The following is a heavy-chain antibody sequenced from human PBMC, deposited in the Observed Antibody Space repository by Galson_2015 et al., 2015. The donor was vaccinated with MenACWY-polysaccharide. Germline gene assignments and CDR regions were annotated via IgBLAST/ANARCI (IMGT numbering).Heavy chain of an antibody. CDR3: AREEKGGIAEQFDY. Sequence: LRLSCAASGFTFSSYWMPWVRQAPVKGLVWVSRINSDGSSTSYADSVKGRFTISRDNAKNTLYLQMNSLRAEDTAVYYCAREEKGGIAEQFDYWGQGTLVTVSS. CDR2: INSDGSST. V-gene: IGHV3-74*01. D-gene: IGHD6-13*01. CDR1: GFTFSSYW. J-gene: IGHJ4*02.